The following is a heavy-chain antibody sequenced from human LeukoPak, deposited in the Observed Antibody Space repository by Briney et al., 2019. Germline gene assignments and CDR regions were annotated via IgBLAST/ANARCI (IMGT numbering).Heavy chain of an antibody. CDR2: INWNGGST. Sequence: GGSLRLSCAASGFTFDDYGMSWVRQAPGKGLEWVSGINWNGGSTGYADSVKGRFTISRDNAKNTLFLHMSSLRAEDTAIYYCARDLRGIGDETAFWGQGTLVTVSS. V-gene: IGHV3-20*04. J-gene: IGHJ4*02. D-gene: IGHD3-16*01. CDR1: GFTFDDYG. CDR3: ARDLRGIGDETAF.